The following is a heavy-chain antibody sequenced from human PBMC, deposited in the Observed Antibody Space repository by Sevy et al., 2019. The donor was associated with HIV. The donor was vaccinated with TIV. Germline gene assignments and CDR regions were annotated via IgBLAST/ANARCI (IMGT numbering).Heavy chain of an antibody. D-gene: IGHD2-2*01. CDR3: ARQGNIVVVPAAGGGWFDP. CDR2: IYHSGST. V-gene: IGHV4-38-2*01. J-gene: IGHJ5*02. CDR1: GYSISSGYY. Sequence: SETLSLTCAVSGYSISSGYYWGWIRQPPGKGLEWIGSIYHSGSTYYNPSLKSRVTTSVDTSKNQFSLKLSSVTAADTAVYYCARQGNIVVVPAAGGGWFDPWGQGTLVTVSS.